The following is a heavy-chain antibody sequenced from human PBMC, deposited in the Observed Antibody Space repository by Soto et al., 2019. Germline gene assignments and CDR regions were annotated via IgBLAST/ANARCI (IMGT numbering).Heavy chain of an antibody. J-gene: IGHJ4*02. CDR2: ISYDGSNK. V-gene: IGHV3-30-3*01. CDR3: ARGRVLGFDY. Sequence: QVQLVESGGGVVQPGRSLRLSCAASGFTFSSYAMHWVRQAPGKGLEWVAVISYDGSNKYYADSVKGRFTISRDNSKNTLYLQMNSLRAEDTAVYYCARGRVLGFDYWGQGTLVTVSS. CDR1: GFTFSSYA. D-gene: IGHD3-10*01.